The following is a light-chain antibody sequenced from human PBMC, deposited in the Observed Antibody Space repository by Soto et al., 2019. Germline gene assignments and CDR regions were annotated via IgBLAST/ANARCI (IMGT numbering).Light chain of an antibody. CDR3: QTYESSLSAYV. CDR1: SXNIGAGYD. V-gene: IGLV1-40*01. CDR2: GNS. J-gene: IGLJ1*01. Sequence: VLPQPPSVSGAPGQRVTISCTGSSXNIGAGYDVQRYQQSPGTAPKLLIFGNSDRPSGVPDRFSGSKSGTSASLAITGLQAEEEADYFCQTYESSLSAYVLGTGTKLNV.